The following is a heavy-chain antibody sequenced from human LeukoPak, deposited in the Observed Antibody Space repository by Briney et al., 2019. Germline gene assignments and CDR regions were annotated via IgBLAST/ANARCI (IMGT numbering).Heavy chain of an antibody. Sequence: SDTLSLTCTVSVGSISSYYWSWIRQSPGKGLEWIGYIYYSGSTNYNPSLKSRVTISVDTSKNQFSLKLSSLTAADTAVYYCARQRVLEWYFDYWGQGTLVTVSS. CDR2: IYYSGST. CDR3: ARQRVLEWYFDY. J-gene: IGHJ4*02. V-gene: IGHV4-59*08. D-gene: IGHD3-3*01. CDR1: VGSISSYY.